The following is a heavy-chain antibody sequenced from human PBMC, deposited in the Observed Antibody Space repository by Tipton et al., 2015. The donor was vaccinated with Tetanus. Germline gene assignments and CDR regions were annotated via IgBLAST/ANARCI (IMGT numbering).Heavy chain of an antibody. CDR1: GGSISSYY. D-gene: IGHD6-19*01. Sequence: TLSLICTVSGGSISSYYWSWIRQPAGKGLEWIGRIYTSESTNYNPSLKSRVTISVDTSKNQFSLKLTSVTAADTAVYYCARWIAVTGTDFDFWGQGTLVTVSS. V-gene: IGHV4-4*07. CDR3: ARWIAVTGTDFDF. CDR2: IYTSEST. J-gene: IGHJ4*02.